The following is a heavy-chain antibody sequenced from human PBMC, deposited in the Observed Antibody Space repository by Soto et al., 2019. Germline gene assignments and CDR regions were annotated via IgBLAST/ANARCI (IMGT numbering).Heavy chain of an antibody. V-gene: IGHV3-23*01. J-gene: IGHJ6*03. CDR1: GFTVSSNY. Sequence: GGSLRLSCAASGFTVSSNYMSWVRQAPGKGLEWVSAISGSGGSTYYADSVKGRFTISRDNSKNTLYLQMNSLRAEDTAVYFCATPAAIAYYYYMDVWGKGTTVTVSS. D-gene: IGHD2-2*02. CDR3: ATPAAIAYYYYMDV. CDR2: ISGSGGST.